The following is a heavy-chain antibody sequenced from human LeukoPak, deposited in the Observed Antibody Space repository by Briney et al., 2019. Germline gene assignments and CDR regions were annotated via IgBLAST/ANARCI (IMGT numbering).Heavy chain of an antibody. CDR1: GGSISSGDYY. D-gene: IGHD2-15*01. V-gene: IGHV4-30-4*01. CDR2: IYYSGST. CDR3: ARRVVAATNWFDP. Sequence: SQTLSLTCTVSGGSISSGDYYWSWIRQPPGKGLEWIGYIYYSGSTYYNPSLKSRVTISVDTSKNQFSLKLSSVTAADTAVYYCARRVVAATNWFDPRGQGTLVTVSS. J-gene: IGHJ5*02.